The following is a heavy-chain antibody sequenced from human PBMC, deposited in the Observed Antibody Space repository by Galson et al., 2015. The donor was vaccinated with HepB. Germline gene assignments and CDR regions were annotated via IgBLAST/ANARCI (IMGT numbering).Heavy chain of an antibody. D-gene: IGHD4-23*01. Sequence: QSGAEVKKPGESLRISCKGSGYSFTSYWISWVRQMPGKGLEWVGRIDPSDSYTNYSPSFQGHVTISADKSISTAYLQWSSLKASDTAMYYCARRQVVTPGIYYYYGMDVWGQGTTVTVSS. CDR2: IDPSDSYT. CDR3: ARRQVVTPGIYYYYGMDV. J-gene: IGHJ6*02. V-gene: IGHV5-10-1*01. CDR1: GYSFTSYW.